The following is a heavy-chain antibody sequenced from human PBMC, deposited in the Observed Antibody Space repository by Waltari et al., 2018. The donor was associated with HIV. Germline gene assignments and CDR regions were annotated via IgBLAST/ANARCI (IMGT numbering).Heavy chain of an antibody. V-gene: IGHV6-1*01. D-gene: IGHD3-3*01. CDR1: GDSVSSYRAA. CDR3: VRDGFGFDF. Sequence: LTQSGPRLIEPSQTLSMTCAVSGDSVSSYRAAWNWVGQSPGGCLEWLGRTELRSRWIFGYGIDVKSRMTINVDPSTNQFSLYVTSTTPGDTATYYCVRDGFGFDFWSQGILVTVS. J-gene: IGHJ4*01. CDR2: TELRSRWIF.